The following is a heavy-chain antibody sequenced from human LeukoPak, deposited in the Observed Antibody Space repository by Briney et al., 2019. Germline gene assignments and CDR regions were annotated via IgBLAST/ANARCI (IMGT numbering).Heavy chain of an antibody. D-gene: IGHD2-15*01. CDR3: ARGVSSLSGGSCYY. CDR1: GYTFTSYD. J-gene: IGHJ4*02. Sequence: ASVKVSCEASGYTFTSYDINLVRQATGQGLEWMGWMNPNSGNTGYAQKFQGRVTMTRNTSISTAYMELSSLRSEDTAVYYCARGVSSLSGGSCYYWGQATLVTVSS. CDR2: MNPNSGNT. V-gene: IGHV1-8*01.